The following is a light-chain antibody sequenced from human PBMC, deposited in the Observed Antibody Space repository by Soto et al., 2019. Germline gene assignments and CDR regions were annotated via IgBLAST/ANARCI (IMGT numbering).Light chain of an antibody. V-gene: IGLV1-44*01. J-gene: IGLJ2*01. Sequence: QSVLTQPPSASGTPGQRVTISCSGSSSNIGTNTVIWYQQLPGAAPKLLIYSDNQRPSRVPDRFAGSKSGAAASLAISGLQSEDEADYYCAAWDVSLVVFGGGTKPPS. CDR2: SDN. CDR3: AAWDVSLVV. CDR1: SSNIGTNT.